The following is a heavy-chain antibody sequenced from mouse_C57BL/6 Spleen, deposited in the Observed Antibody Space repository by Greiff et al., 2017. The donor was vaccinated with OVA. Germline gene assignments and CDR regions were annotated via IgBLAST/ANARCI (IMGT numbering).Heavy chain of an antibody. CDR3: ASGRLLRGGLDAMDD. V-gene: IGHV1-55*01. J-gene: IGHJ4*01. D-gene: IGHD1-1*01. CDR2: LYPGSGCT. Sequence: QVQLQQSGAELVKPGASVKMSCKASGYTFTSYWITWVQQRPGQGLAWIGALYPGSGCTNYTEKFKSTATLSVDTSYSPPSMQLSSLTSADSAVYDSASGRLLRGGLDAMDDWGQGTSVTVSS. CDR1: GYTFTSYW.